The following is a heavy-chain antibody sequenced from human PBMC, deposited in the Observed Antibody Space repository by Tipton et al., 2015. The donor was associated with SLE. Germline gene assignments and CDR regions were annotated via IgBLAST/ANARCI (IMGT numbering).Heavy chain of an antibody. Sequence: TLSLTCTVSGYSLSSHYWSWIRQPPGKGLEWIGYIYDSGTTNYNPSLKSRVTISIDTSKNQFSLKLSSVTAADSAVFYCARGHGIAAAGSFDYWGQGTLGTGSS. V-gene: IGHV4-59*11. D-gene: IGHD6-13*01. CDR3: ARGHGIAAAGSFDY. J-gene: IGHJ4*02. CDR2: IYDSGTT. CDR1: GYSLSSHY.